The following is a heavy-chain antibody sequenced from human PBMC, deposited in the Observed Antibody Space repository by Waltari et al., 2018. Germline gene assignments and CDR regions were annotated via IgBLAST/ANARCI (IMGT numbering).Heavy chain of an antibody. V-gene: IGHV3-23*01. Sequence: EVRLLESGGGLVQPGESLRLSCVASGFTFKINAMSWVRQVPGRGREWVSCFGSDGRTYYADSVKGRFTISKDTSKNTLYLQRNSLRAEDTAVYYCAREVWQQLVKMVGWFDPWGQGTLVTVSS. J-gene: IGHJ5*02. CDR2: FGSDGRT. CDR1: GFTFKINA. CDR3: AREVWQQLVKMVGWFDP. D-gene: IGHD6-13*01.